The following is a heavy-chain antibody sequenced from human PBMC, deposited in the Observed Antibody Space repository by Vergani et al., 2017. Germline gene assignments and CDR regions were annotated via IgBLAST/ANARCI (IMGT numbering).Heavy chain of an antibody. CDR3: ARDPGAVAGIYYFDY. Sequence: QVQLLESGPGLLKPSETLSLTCSVSGYSITSGYYWSWIRQPPGKGLEWIGYIYYSGSTNYNPSLKSRVTISVDTSKNQFSLKLSSVTAADTAVYYCARDPGAVAGIYYFDYWGQGTLVTVSS. CDR1: GYSITSGYY. J-gene: IGHJ4*02. D-gene: IGHD6-19*01. V-gene: IGHV4-61*01. CDR2: IYYSGST.